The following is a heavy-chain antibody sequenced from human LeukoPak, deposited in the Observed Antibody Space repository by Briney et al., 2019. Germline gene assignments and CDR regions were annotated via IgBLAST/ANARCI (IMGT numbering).Heavy chain of an antibody. J-gene: IGHJ4*02. Sequence: GGSLRLSCAASGFTFSDYWMGWVRQVPGKGLEWVANIKQDGGVKYYVDSVKGRFTISRDNAKNSLYLQMNSLRAEDTAVYYCARGLQEDGYSYCYFDYWGQGTLVTVSS. D-gene: IGHD5-24*01. CDR1: GFTFSDYW. CDR3: ARGLQEDGYSYCYFDY. V-gene: IGHV3-7*01. CDR2: IKQDGGVK.